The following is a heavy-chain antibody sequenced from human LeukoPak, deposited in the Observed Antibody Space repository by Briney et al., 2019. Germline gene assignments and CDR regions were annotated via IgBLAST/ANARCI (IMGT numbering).Heavy chain of an antibody. CDR2: ISSNGGST. Sequence: PGGSLRLSCSASGFTFSSYAIHWVRQAPGKGLEYVSAISSNGGSTFYADSVKGRFTISRDNSKNTLYLQMSSLRVEDAAVYYCVKGHDGGVYSRFDYWGQGTLVTVSS. CDR1: GFTFSSYA. V-gene: IGHV3-64D*09. D-gene: IGHD3-22*01. J-gene: IGHJ4*02. CDR3: VKGHDGGVYSRFDY.